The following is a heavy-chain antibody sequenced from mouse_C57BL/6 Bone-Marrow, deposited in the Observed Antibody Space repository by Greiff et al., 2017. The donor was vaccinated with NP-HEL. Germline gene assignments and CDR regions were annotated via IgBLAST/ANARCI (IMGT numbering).Heavy chain of an antibody. Sequence: LEESGAELVRPGTSVKVSCKASGYAFTNYLIEWVKQRPGQGLEWIGVINPGSGGTNYNEKFKGKATLTADKSSSTAYMQLSSLTSEDSAVYFCARRDLLRFFDYWGQGTTLTVSS. D-gene: IGHD1-1*01. CDR1: GYAFTNYL. V-gene: IGHV1-54*01. CDR3: ARRDLLRFFDY. J-gene: IGHJ2*01. CDR2: INPGSGGT.